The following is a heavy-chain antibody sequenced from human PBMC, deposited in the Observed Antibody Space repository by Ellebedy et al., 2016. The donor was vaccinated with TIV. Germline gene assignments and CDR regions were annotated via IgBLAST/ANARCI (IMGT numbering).Heavy chain of an antibody. Sequence: ASVKVSXXASGYTLTNYYMHWVRQAPGQGLEWMGIIDPNGVTTRYAQKFQGRITITRDTSTGTFYIELSSLRSEDTALYYCARDANDAFDWGQGTLVTVSS. V-gene: IGHV1-46*01. CDR1: GYTLTNYY. D-gene: IGHD1-1*01. CDR3: ARDANDAFD. J-gene: IGHJ4*02. CDR2: IDPNGVTT.